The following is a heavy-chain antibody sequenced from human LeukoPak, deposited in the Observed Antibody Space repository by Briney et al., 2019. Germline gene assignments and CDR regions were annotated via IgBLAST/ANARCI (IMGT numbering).Heavy chain of an antibody. CDR3: ARDSSGYSYGLISNYYYYMDV. CDR1: GFTFSSYW. J-gene: IGHJ6*03. D-gene: IGHD5-18*01. CDR2: IKQDGSEE. V-gene: IGHV3-7*01. Sequence: GGSLRLSSAASGFTFSSYWMSRVRQAPGKGLEWVANIKQDGSEEYYVDSVKGRFTISRDNAKNSLYLQMNSLRAEDTAVYYCARDSSGYSYGLISNYYYYMDVWGKGTTVTVSS.